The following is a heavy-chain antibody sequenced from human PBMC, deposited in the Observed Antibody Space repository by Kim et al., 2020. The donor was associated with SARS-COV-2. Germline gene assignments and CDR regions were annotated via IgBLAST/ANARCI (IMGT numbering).Heavy chain of an antibody. Sequence: GGSLRLSCAASGFTFSSYAMSWVRQAPGKGLEWVSVIYSGGSSTYYADSVKGRFTISRDNSKNTLYLQMNSLRAEDTAVYYCAKGSDGDYVDYWGQGTLVTVSS. CDR1: GFTFSSYA. CDR3: AKGSDGDYVDY. D-gene: IGHD4-17*01. J-gene: IGHJ4*02. V-gene: IGHV3-23*03. CDR2: IYSGGSST.